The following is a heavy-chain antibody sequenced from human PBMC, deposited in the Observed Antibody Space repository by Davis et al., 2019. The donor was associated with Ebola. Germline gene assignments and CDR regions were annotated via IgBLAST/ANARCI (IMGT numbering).Heavy chain of an antibody. D-gene: IGHD3-22*01. CDR3: AREGGRYYDSRGYVFDI. V-gene: IGHV1-46*01. J-gene: IGHJ3*02. Sequence: ASVKVSCKASGYRFTSYYMHWVRQAPGQGLEWMGIINPITGGTSYAQNFQVRVNMTRDTSTSTVYMELGSLRSEDTAVYYCAREGGRYYDSRGYVFDIWGKGTMVKVSS. CDR2: INPITGGT. CDR1: GYRFTSYY.